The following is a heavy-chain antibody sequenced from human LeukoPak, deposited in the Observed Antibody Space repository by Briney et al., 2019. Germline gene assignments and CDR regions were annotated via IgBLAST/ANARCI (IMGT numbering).Heavy chain of an antibody. D-gene: IGHD3-10*01. CDR2: IYYSGST. V-gene: IGHV4-59*12. CDR1: GGSISSYY. CDR3: ARDFGSGSYYNPIYYFDY. J-gene: IGHJ4*02. Sequence: SETLSLTCTVAGGSISSYYWSWIRQPPGKGLEWIGYIYYSGSTYYNPSLKSRVTISVDTSKNQFSLKLSSVTAADTAVYYCARDFGSGSYYNPIYYFDYWGQGTLVTVSS.